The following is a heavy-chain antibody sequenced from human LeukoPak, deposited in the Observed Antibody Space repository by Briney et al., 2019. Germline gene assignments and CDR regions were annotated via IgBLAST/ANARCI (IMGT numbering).Heavy chain of an antibody. CDR3: ARGGDILTGYVTDY. CDR1: GFTFSSYW. CDR2: IKQDGSEK. D-gene: IGHD3-9*01. V-gene: IGHV3-7*01. J-gene: IGHJ4*02. Sequence: GGSLRLSCAASGFTFSSYWMSWVRQAPGKGLEWVANIKQDGSEKYYVDSVRGRFTISRDNAKDSLYLQMNSLRAEDTAVYYCARGGDILTGYVTDYWGQGTLVTVSS.